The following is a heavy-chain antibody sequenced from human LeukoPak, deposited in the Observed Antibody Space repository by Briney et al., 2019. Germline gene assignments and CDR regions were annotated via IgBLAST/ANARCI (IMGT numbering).Heavy chain of an antibody. D-gene: IGHD6-19*01. CDR1: GFTFSDHY. CDR2: SRDKPNSYST. V-gene: IGHV3-72*01. CDR3: AKDQARWLVDGYFDY. J-gene: IGHJ4*02. Sequence: PGGSLRLSCEASGFTFSDHYIDWVRQAPGKGLEWVGRSRDKPNSYSTEYAASVKGRFTIIRDDSKNSLYLQMNNLRAEDTAVYYCAKDQARWLVDGYFDYWGQGTLVTVSS.